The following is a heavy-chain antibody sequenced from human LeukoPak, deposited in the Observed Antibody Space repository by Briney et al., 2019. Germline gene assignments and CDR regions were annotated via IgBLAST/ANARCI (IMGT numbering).Heavy chain of an antibody. CDR1: GGSISSSNYY. CDR2: INHSGST. D-gene: IGHD5-12*01. Sequence: PSETLSLTCTVSGGSISSSNYYWGWIRQPPGKGLEWIGEINHSGSTNYNPSLKSRVTISVDTSKNQFSLKLSSVTAADTAVYYCARVRRRSGYDARRGYYYYYMDVWGKGTTVTVSS. J-gene: IGHJ6*03. CDR3: ARVRRRSGYDARRGYYYYYMDV. V-gene: IGHV4-39*07.